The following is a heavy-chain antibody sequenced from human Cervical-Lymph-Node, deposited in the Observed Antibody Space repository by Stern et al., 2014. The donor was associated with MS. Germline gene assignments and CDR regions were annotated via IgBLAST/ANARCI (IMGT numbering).Heavy chain of an antibody. D-gene: IGHD5-24*01. J-gene: IGHJ4*02. CDR1: GGTFSSYA. CDR2: VLPVFTTP. CDR3: ARETRSGYNFDY. Sequence: VQLVESGAEVKKPGSSVKVSCKVSGGTFSSYAVSWVRQAPGQGIEWMGGVLPVFTTPNYAQRFQGRVTVTADESTSTVYMEMSNLTSEDTAMYYCARETRSGYNFDYWGQGALVTVSS. V-gene: IGHV1-69*01.